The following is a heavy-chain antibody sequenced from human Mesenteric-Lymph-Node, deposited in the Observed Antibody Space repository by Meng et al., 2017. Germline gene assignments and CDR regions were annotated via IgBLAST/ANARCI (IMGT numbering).Heavy chain of an antibody. Sequence: QVHLGQSGTEGKKPGAQVKAACKATGYTPTTYDINWVRQAAGQGLEWMGYMNPGSGITGLAQKFQGRLSMTSDTSISTAYMELSDLISEDTAMYYCARCLAGCDYWGQGTLVTVSS. J-gene: IGHJ4*02. D-gene: IGHD6-19*01. CDR3: ARCLAGCDY. CDR1: GYTPTTYD. V-gene: IGHV1-8*01. CDR2: MNPGSGIT.